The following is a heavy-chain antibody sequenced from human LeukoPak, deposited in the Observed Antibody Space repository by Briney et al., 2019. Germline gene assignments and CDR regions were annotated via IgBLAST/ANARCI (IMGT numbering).Heavy chain of an antibody. CDR3: AKSHLGSSGYYLGYYYMDV. Sequence: GGSLRLSCAASGFTFTSYAMSWVRQAPGKGLEWVSSISGSGGGTFYTDSVKGRFTISRDNSKNTLYLQMNSLRVEDTAVYYCAKSHLGSSGYYLGYYYMDVWGKGTMVTVSS. CDR1: GFTFTSYA. J-gene: IGHJ6*03. CDR2: ISGSGGGT. D-gene: IGHD3-22*01. V-gene: IGHV3-23*01.